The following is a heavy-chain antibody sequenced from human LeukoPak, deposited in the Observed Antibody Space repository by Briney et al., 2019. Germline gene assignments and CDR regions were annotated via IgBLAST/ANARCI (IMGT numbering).Heavy chain of an antibody. CDR2: ISERGGST. CDR3: AKRGVVIRGLLVIGYHQEAYHYDF. CDR1: GISLTNHA. D-gene: IGHD3-10*01. Sequence: GGSLRLSCVVSGISLTNHAMTWVRQAPGKGLEWVTYISERGGSTTYADSVKGRFTISRDTSLNTLYLQMNNLRAEDTALYFCAKRGVVIRGLLVIGYHQEAYHYDFWGQGVLVTVSS. V-gene: IGHV3-23*01. J-gene: IGHJ4*02.